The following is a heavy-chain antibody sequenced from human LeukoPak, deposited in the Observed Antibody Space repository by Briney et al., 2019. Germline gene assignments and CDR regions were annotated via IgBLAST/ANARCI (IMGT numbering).Heavy chain of an antibody. CDR1: GFTFSSYG. V-gene: IGHV3-30*02. D-gene: IGHD5-18*01. CDR2: IRYDGSNK. CDR3: AKAFLIRGRVQLWPFDY. J-gene: IGHJ4*02. Sequence: GGSLRLSCAASGFTFSSYGMHWVRQAPGKGLEWVAFIRYDGSNKYYADSVKGRFTISRDNSKNTLYLQMNSLRAEDTAVYYCAKAFLIRGRVQLWPFDYWGQGTLITVSS.